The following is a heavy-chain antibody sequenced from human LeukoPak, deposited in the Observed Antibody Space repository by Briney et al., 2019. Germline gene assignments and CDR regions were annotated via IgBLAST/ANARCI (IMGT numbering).Heavy chain of an antibody. J-gene: IGHJ6*02. CDR3: ARVLMGLGMDV. Sequence: GGSLRLSCAASGFTVSSNYMSWVRQAPGKGLEWVSSISSSSSYIYYADSVKGRFTISRDNAKNSLYLQMNSLRAEDTAVYYCARVLMGLGMDVWGQGTTVTVSS. D-gene: IGHD2-8*01. V-gene: IGHV3-21*01. CDR1: GFTVSSNY. CDR2: ISSSSSYI.